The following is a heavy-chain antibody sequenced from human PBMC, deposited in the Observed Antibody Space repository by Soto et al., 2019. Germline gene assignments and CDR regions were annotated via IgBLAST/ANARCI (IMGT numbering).Heavy chain of an antibody. V-gene: IGHV1-69*02. CDR1: GGTFSSYA. CDR2: IIPILGIA. Sequence: QVQLVQSGAEVKKPGSSVKVSCKASGGTFSSYAISWVRQAPGQGLEWMGRIIPILGIANYAQKFQGRVTITADKSTSNAYLERSSVRTEDTAVYYCTTRRDNWNDGGHDASVLLGQGTMVTVSS. J-gene: IGHJ3*01. D-gene: IGHD1-1*01. CDR3: TTRRDNWNDGGHDASVL.